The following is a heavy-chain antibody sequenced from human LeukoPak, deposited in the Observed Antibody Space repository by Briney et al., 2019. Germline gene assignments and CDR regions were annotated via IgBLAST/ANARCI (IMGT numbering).Heavy chain of an antibody. CDR2: IYPGDSAT. D-gene: IGHD6-13*01. J-gene: IGHJ4*02. Sequence: GESLNISCEGSGYIFTSYWIGWVRQMPGKGLEWMGIIYPGDSATSNSQSFQGQVTISADNSISAAYLQWSSLKASDTAMYYCARRYSDSWYVFDYWGQGTLVIVSS. V-gene: IGHV5-51*01. CDR1: GYIFTSYW. CDR3: ARRYSDSWYVFDY.